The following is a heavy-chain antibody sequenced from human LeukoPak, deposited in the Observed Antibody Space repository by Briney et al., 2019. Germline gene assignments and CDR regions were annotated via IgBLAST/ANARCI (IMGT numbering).Heavy chain of an antibody. CDR3: AKRSGSSYGYFDY. CDR1: GFSFSSYA. V-gene: IGHV3-23*01. D-gene: IGHD3-10*01. CDR2: ITGSGEST. J-gene: IGHJ4*02. Sequence: GGSLRLSCAASGFSFSSYAMSLVRQAPGKGLEWVSAITGSGESTDYADSVKGRFTISRDNSKNTLYLQMNSLRAEDTAVYYCAKRSGSSYGYFDYWGQGTLVTVSS.